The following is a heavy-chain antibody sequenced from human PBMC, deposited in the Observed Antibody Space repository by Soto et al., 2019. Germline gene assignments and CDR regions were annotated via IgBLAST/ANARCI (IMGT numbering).Heavy chain of an antibody. CDR3: ARGTYYYDSSGYRSDAFDI. V-gene: IGHV4-30-2*01. CDR2: IYHSGNT. J-gene: IGHJ3*02. Sequence: SETLSLTCAVSGGSISSGGYSWSWVRQPPGKGLEWIGYIYHSGNTYYNPSLKSRVTISVDRSKNQFSLKLSSVTAADTAVYYCARGTYYYDSSGYRSDAFDIWGQGTMVTVSS. CDR1: GGSISSGGYS. D-gene: IGHD3-22*01.